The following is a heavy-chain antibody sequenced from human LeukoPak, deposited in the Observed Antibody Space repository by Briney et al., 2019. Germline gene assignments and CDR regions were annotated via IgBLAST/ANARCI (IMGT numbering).Heavy chain of an antibody. D-gene: IGHD6-19*01. CDR2: IIPIFGTA. Sequence: GASVKVSCKASGGTFSSYAISWVRQAPGQGLEWMGGIIPIFGTANYAQKFQGRVTITADKSTSTAYMELSSLRSEDTAVYYCASPSPGYSSGSYYFDYWGQGTLVTVSS. V-gene: IGHV1-69*06. J-gene: IGHJ4*02. CDR3: ASPSPGYSSGSYYFDY. CDR1: GGTFSSYA.